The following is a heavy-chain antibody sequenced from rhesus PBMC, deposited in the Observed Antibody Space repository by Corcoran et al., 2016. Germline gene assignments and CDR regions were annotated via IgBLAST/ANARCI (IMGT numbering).Heavy chain of an antibody. CDR1: GDSISIGSG. CDR3: AREGQLLGFDY. Sequence: QVQLQESGPGLVKPSETLSLTCAVSGDSISIGSGWIWIRQPPGKGLEWVGYKGGSKCSPHYNPSLQRLVTSSQETPKNQFSLNLSSVTAADTAVYYCAREGQLLGFDYWGQGVLVTVSS. D-gene: IGHD4-29*01. CDR2: KGGSKCSP. J-gene: IGHJ4*01. V-gene: IGHV4-127*01.